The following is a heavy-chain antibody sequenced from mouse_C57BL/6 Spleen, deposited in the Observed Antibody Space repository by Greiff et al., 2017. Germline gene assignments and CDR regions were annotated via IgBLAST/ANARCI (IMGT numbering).Heavy chain of an antibody. V-gene: IGHV1-61*01. D-gene: IGHD2-3*01. J-gene: IGHJ2*01. CDR2: IYPSDSET. CDR1: GYTFTSYW. CDR3: SLPYDVYSLDY. Sequence: QVQLQQPGAELVSPGSSVKLSCKASGYTFTSYWMDWVKQRPGQGLEWIGNIYPSDSETHYNQKFKDKATLTVDQSSSTAYMQLSSLTSEDSAVCYCSLPYDVYSLDYWGQGTALTVSS.